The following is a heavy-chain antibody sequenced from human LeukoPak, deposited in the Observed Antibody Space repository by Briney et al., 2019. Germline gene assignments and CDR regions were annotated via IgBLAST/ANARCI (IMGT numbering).Heavy chain of an antibody. CDR2: ISSSSTYI. J-gene: IGHJ6*04. D-gene: IGHD3-10*02. V-gene: IGHV3-21*01. Sequence: GGSLRLFCAASGFTFSTYSMNWVRQAPGKGLEWVSSISSSSTYIYYADSVKGRFTISRDNAKNSLYLQMNGLRAEDTAVYYCAELGIAMIGGVWGKGTTVTISS. CDR3: AELGIAMIGGV. CDR1: GFTFSTYS.